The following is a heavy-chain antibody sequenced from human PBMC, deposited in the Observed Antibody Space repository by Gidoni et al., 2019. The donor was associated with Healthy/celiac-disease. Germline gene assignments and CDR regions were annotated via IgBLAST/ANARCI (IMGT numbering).Heavy chain of an antibody. Sequence: EVQLVQSGAEAKKPGESLRISCKGSGYSFTSYWISWVSQMPGKGLEWMGRIDPSDSYTNYSPSFQGHVTISADKSISTAYLQWSSLKASDTAMYYCARLGDYYGPRGGMDVWGQGTTVTVSS. V-gene: IGHV5-10-1*01. J-gene: IGHJ6*02. D-gene: IGHD3-10*01. CDR1: GYSFTSYW. CDR3: ARLGDYYGPRGGMDV. CDR2: IDPSDSYT.